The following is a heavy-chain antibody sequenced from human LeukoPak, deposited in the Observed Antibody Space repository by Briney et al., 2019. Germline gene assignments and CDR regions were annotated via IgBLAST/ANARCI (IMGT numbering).Heavy chain of an antibody. V-gene: IGHV3-9*01. CDR2: ISWSSISV. Sequence: LRLSCTACGFFLCYYDMHGLRQARGKGVEGVTRISWSSISVVYAESVKFRITIYRDNATNYLYLHMKSLRDEDTDLYDCASRYCSTARCYYFDHWGQGTLVSVS. CDR1: GFFLCYYD. D-gene: IGHD2-2*01. CDR3: ASRYCSTARCYYFDH. J-gene: IGHJ4*02.